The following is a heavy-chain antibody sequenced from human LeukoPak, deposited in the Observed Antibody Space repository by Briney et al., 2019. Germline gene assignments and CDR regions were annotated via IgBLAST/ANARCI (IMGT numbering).Heavy chain of an antibody. Sequence: SETLSLTCAVYGGSFSGYYWSWIRQPPGKGLEWIGEINHSGSANYNPSLKSRVTISVDTSKNQFSLKLSPVTAADTAVYYCARLKDGGGDQLRYFDLWGRGTLVTVSS. CDR2: INHSGSA. J-gene: IGHJ2*01. CDR3: ARLKDGGGDQLRYFDL. V-gene: IGHV4-34*01. D-gene: IGHD3-16*01. CDR1: GGSFSGYY.